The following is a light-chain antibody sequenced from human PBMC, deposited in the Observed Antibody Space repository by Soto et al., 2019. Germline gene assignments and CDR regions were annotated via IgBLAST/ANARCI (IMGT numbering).Light chain of an antibody. CDR3: QSYDSSLSGSKV. V-gene: IGLV1-40*01. Sequence: QSVLTQPPSVSGAPGQRVTISCTGSSSNIGAGYDVHWYQQLPGTAPKLVIFDSHNRPSGIPDRFSGSKSGTSASLAITGLQADAEADYYCQSYDSSLSGSKVFGGGTELTVL. CDR2: DSH. CDR1: SSNIGAGYD. J-gene: IGLJ2*01.